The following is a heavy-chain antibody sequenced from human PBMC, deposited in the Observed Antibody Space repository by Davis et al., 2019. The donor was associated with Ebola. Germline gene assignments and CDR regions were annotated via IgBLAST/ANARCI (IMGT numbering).Heavy chain of an antibody. J-gene: IGHJ3*02. Sequence: PGGSLRLSCAASGFTFSSYAMSWVRQAPGKGLEWVSGIGGFDLNTHYADSVKGRFTVSRDNSKNTLYLQMNSLRAEDTAVYYCASTYSSSWHAFDIWGQGTMVTVSS. CDR2: IGGFDLNT. CDR3: ASTYSSSWHAFDI. CDR1: GFTFSSYA. V-gene: IGHV3-23*01. D-gene: IGHD6-13*01.